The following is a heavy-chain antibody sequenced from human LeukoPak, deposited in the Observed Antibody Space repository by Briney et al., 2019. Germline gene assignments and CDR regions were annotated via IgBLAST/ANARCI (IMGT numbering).Heavy chain of an antibody. CDR2: IWYDGSNK. V-gene: IGHV3-33*08. J-gene: IGHJ6*02. CDR3: ARDHYGMDV. Sequence: PGRSLRLSCAASGFTFSSYAMHWVRQAPGKGLEWVAVIWYDGSNKYYADSVKGRFTISRDNSKNTLYLQMNSLRAEDTAVYYCARDHYGMDVWGQGTTVTVSS. CDR1: GFTFSSYA.